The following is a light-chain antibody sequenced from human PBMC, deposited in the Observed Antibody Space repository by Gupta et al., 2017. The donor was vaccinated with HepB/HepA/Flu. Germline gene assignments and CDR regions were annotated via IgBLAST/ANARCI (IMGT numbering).Light chain of an antibody. Sequence: DIQMTQSPSSLSASVGERVTITCRSSQSISSYLNWYQQKPGKAPKLLIYGASSLQSGVPSRFRGSASGTDFTLTINSLQPEDFATYYCQQSDSSSYSFGQGTTLEMK. J-gene: IGKJ2*03. CDR3: QQSDSSSYS. V-gene: IGKV1-39*01. CDR2: GAS. CDR1: QSISSY.